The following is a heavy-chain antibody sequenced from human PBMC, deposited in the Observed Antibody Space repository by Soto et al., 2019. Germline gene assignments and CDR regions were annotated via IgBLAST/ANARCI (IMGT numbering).Heavy chain of an antibody. CDR3: ARGPSPYDFWSGYSPRAFDI. CDR1: GFTFSSYD. V-gene: IGHV3-13*01. J-gene: IGHJ3*02. CDR2: IGSAGDT. Sequence: PGGSLRLSCAASGFTFSSYDMHCVRQATGKGLEWVSAIGSAGDTYYPGSVKGRFTISRENAKNSLYLQMNSLRAEDTAVYYCARGPSPYDFWSGYSPRAFDIWGQGTMVTVS. D-gene: IGHD3-3*01.